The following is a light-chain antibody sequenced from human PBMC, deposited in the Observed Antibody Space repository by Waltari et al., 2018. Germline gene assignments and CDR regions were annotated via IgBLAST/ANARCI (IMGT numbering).Light chain of an antibody. Sequence: DIQLTQSPSFMSASVGDSVTITCRASQAINNYLAWYQQKPGKAPALLLYAVSTLRGGVPSRFSGSGSGTEFSLTIRSLQPEDFATYFCQHLNTFGGGTKVEIK. CDR1: QAINNY. V-gene: IGKV1-9*01. CDR2: AVS. J-gene: IGKJ4*01. CDR3: QHLNT.